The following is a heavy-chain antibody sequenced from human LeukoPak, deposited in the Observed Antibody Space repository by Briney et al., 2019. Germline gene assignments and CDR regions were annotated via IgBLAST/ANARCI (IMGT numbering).Heavy chain of an antibody. Sequence: GESLKISCQASGXTFNNYWIGWVRQMPGKGMEWMGIINPGDSDPRYSPSLQGRATISADRSISTAYLQWSSLKASDTAMYYCARHGVGSSWFGFDYWGQGTLVTVSS. CDR3: ARHGVGSSWFGFDY. CDR1: GXTFNNYW. CDR2: INPGDSDP. J-gene: IGHJ4*02. V-gene: IGHV5-51*01. D-gene: IGHD6-6*01.